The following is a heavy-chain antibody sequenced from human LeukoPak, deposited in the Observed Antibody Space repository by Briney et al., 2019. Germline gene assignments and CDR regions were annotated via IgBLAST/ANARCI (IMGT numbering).Heavy chain of an antibody. CDR1: GYTFTDYY. CDR2: INTNGGDT. J-gene: IGHJ4*02. D-gene: IGHD4-11*01. CDR3: APATYIFDH. Sequence: ASVKVSCKTSGYTFTDYYMHWVRQAPGQGLEWMGCINTNGGDTNYAPKFQDRVTMTRDTSISTAYLELSSLTLDDTAVYYCAPATYIFDHWGRGTPVIGSS. V-gene: IGHV1-2*02.